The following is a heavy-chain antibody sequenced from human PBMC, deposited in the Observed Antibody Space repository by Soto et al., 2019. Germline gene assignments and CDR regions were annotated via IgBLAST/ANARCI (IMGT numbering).Heavy chain of an antibody. Sequence: QVQLVESGGGVVQPGRSLRLSCAASGFTFSSYAMHWVRQAPGKGLEWVAVISYDGSNKYYADSVKGRFTISRDNSKNTLYLQMNSLRAEDTAVYYCARDYEGWFGELGFDYWGQGTLVTVSS. CDR3: ARDYEGWFGELGFDY. CDR1: GFTFSSYA. V-gene: IGHV3-30-3*01. D-gene: IGHD3-10*01. J-gene: IGHJ4*02. CDR2: ISYDGSNK.